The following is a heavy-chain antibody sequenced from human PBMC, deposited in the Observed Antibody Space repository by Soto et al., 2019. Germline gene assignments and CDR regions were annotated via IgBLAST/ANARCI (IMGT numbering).Heavy chain of an antibody. J-gene: IGHJ4*02. D-gene: IGHD3-10*01. CDR2: ISYDGSNK. CDR1: GFTFSSYG. CDR3: AKASLVRGVITPTDDPTGIDY. V-gene: IGHV3-30*18. Sequence: QVQLVESGGGVVQPGRSLRLSCAASGFTFSSYGMHWVRQAPGKGLEWVAVISYDGSNKYYADSVKGRFTVSRDNSKNPLYLQMNSLRAEDTAVYYCAKASLVRGVITPTDDPTGIDYWGQGTLVTVSS.